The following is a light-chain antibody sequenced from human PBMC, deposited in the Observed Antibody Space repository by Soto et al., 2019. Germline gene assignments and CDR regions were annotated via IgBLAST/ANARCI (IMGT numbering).Light chain of an antibody. CDR1: SSNIGAGYD. V-gene: IGLV1-40*01. Sequence: QSVLTQPPSVSGAPGQRVTISCTGSSSNIGAGYDVHWYQQLPGTAPKLLIYGNSNRPSGVPDRFSGSKSGTSASLAITGLQAEDEADYYCHSYDSSLSALYVFATGTKVTVL. J-gene: IGLJ1*01. CDR2: GNS. CDR3: HSYDSSLSALYV.